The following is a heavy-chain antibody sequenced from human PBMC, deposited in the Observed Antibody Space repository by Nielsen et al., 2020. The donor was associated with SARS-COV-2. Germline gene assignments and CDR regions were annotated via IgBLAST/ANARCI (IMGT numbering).Heavy chain of an antibody. CDR2: IYHSGST. Sequence: SETLSLTCAVSGGSISSSNWWSWVRQPPGKGLEWIGEIYHSGSTNYNPSLKSRVTISVDKSKNQFSLKLSSVTAADTAVYYCAREGIWKGSDAFDIWGQGTMVTVSS. D-gene: IGHD1-1*01. CDR3: AREGIWKGSDAFDI. V-gene: IGHV4-4*02. CDR1: GGSISSSNW. J-gene: IGHJ3*02.